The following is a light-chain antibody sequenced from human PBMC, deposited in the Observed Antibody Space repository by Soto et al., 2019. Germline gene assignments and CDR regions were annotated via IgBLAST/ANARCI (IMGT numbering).Light chain of an antibody. Sequence: EIVLTQSPGTLSLSPGERATLSCMASQSVSSSYLVWPQPKPGQAPRLLIYAASRRATGIPDRFSGSGSGTEFTLPIRSLQSEDFAVYYCQQYNNWPQTFGQGAKVDIK. J-gene: IGKJ1*01. CDR2: AAS. V-gene: IGKV3-20*01. CDR3: QQYNNWPQT. CDR1: QSVSSSY.